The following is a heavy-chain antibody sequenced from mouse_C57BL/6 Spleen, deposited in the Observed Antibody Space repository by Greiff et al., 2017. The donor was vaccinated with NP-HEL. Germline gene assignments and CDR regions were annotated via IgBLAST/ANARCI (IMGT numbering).Heavy chain of an antibody. J-gene: IGHJ4*01. D-gene: IGHD4-1*01. Sequence: QVQLQQPGAELVKPGASVKLSCKASGYTFTSYWMHWVKQRPGQGLEWIGMIHPNSGSTNYNEKFKSKATLTVDKSSSTAYMQLSSLTSEDSAVYYCATQSSGTVYAMDYWGQGTSVTVSS. CDR2: IHPNSGST. CDR3: ATQSSGTVYAMDY. CDR1: GYTFTSYW. V-gene: IGHV1-64*01.